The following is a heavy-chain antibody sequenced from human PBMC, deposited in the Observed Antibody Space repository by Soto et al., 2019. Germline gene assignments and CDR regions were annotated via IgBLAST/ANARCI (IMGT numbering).Heavy chain of an antibody. Sequence: VQLVESGGGVVQPGRSLRLSCAASGFTFSSYAMQWVRQAPGKGLEWVAVISYDGSNKYYADSVKGRYTISRDNSKNTLYLQMNSLRAEDTAVYYCARGYGSFDYWGKRTLVTVSS. V-gene: IGHV3-30-3*01. CDR3: ARGYGSFDY. CDR1: GFTFSSYA. D-gene: IGHD1-20*01. J-gene: IGHJ4*02. CDR2: ISYDGSNK.